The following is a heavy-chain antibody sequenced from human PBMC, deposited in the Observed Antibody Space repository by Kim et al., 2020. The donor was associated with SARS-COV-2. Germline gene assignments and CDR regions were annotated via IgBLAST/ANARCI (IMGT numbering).Heavy chain of an antibody. Sequence: YADSVKGRFAISRDNSKDTLYLQLNRLSAEDTAVYYCAIVASKLRFLNFEYWGQGTLVTVSP. V-gene: IGHV3-23*01. D-gene: IGHD3-3*01. CDR3: AIVASKLRFLNFEY. J-gene: IGHJ4*02.